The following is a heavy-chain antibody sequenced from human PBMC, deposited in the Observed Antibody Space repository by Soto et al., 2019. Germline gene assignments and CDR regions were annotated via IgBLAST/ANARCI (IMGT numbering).Heavy chain of an antibody. CDR2: IYYSGST. V-gene: IGHV4-59*01. Sequence: SETLSLTCTVSGGSISSYYWSWVRQPPGGGLEWIGYIYYSGSTNYNPSLKSRVTISVDTSKNQFSLKLSSVTAADTAVYYCAGSWGFYYLDYWGQGTLVTVSS. CDR3: AGSWGFYYLDY. J-gene: IGHJ4*02. CDR1: GGSISSYY. D-gene: IGHD7-27*01.